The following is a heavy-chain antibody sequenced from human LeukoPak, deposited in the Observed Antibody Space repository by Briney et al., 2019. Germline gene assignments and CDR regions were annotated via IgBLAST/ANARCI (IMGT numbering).Heavy chain of an antibody. CDR2: VYTSGST. J-gene: IGHJ3*02. CDR3: ARLITGTTTAFDI. Sequence: PSETLSLTCSVSGGSISGYYWTWIRQPAGKGLEWIGRVYTSGSTHYNPSLKTRLTMSVDTSKNQFSPKLSSVTAADTAVYYCARLITGTTTAFDIWGQGTMVTVSS. V-gene: IGHV4-4*07. D-gene: IGHD1-7*01. CDR1: GGSISGYY.